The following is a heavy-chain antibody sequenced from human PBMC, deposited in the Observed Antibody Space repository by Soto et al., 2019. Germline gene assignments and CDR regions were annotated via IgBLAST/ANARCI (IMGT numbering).Heavy chain of an antibody. CDR2: IAPDASQI. J-gene: IGHJ4*02. V-gene: IGHV3-30-3*01. CDR3: ATDGIGGTVFRGYLDY. Sequence: GGSLRLSCAASGFTFSGKTMYWVRQAPGKGLEWVALIAPDASQIYYADSVKGRFTISRDNSKNTLYLQMNSLRAEDTSLYLCATDGIGGTVFRGYLDYWGRGTVVTVSS. D-gene: IGHD1-7*01. CDR1: GFTFSGKT.